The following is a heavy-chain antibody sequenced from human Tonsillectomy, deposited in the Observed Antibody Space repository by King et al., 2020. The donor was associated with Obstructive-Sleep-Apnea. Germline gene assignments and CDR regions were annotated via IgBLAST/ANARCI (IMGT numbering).Heavy chain of an antibody. J-gene: IGHJ4*02. Sequence: VQLVESGGGLVQPGGSLRLSCAASGFTFSSDSMSWVRQAPGKGREWVLAIRGSGGSTYYAASVKGRFTISRDNSKNTLSLQMNSLRAEDTAVYYCAKGYSFMVRGVIGYWGQGTLVTVSS. D-gene: IGHD3-10*01. CDR2: IRGSGGST. V-gene: IGHV3-23*04. CDR1: GFTFSSDS. CDR3: AKGYSFMVRGVIGY.